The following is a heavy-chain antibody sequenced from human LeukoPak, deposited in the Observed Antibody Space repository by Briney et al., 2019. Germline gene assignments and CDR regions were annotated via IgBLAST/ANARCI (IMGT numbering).Heavy chain of an antibody. Sequence: PGRSLRLSCAASGFTFSSYAMHWVRQAPGEGPEWVAVISYDGSNKYYADSVKGRFTISRDNSKNTLYLQMNSLRAEDTAVYYCARDVHGDYYGMDVWGQGTTVTVSS. CDR1: GFTFSSYA. CDR2: ISYDGSNK. CDR3: ARDVHGDYYGMDV. V-gene: IGHV3-30*04. D-gene: IGHD4-17*01. J-gene: IGHJ6*02.